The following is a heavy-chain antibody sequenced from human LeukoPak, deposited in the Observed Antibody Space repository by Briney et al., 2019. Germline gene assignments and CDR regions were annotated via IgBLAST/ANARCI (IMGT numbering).Heavy chain of an antibody. CDR3: ARGGFLEWLFPFDY. Sequence: ASVKVSCKASGGTFSSYAISWVRQAPGQGLEWMGGIIPIFGTANYAQKFQGRVTITADASTSTAYMELSSLRSEDTAVYYCARGGFLEWLFPFDYWGQGTLVTVSS. V-gene: IGHV1-69*01. D-gene: IGHD3-3*01. CDR2: IIPIFGTA. CDR1: GGTFSSYA. J-gene: IGHJ4*02.